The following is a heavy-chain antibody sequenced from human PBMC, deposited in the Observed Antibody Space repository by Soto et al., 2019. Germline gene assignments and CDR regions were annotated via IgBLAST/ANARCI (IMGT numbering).Heavy chain of an antibody. V-gene: IGHV3-48*02. CDR2: ISRSSTGI. CDR3: ARAVTWGLDV. D-gene: IGHD3-10*01. Sequence: EVQLVESGGGLVQPGGSLRLSCAASGFTFSLYSMSWVRQAPGKGLEWVSYISRSSTGIHYADSVKGRFTISRDDATXXXXXQMNXLRXXXXAXYYCARAVTWGLDVWGQGTTV. J-gene: IGHJ6*02. CDR1: GFTFSLYS.